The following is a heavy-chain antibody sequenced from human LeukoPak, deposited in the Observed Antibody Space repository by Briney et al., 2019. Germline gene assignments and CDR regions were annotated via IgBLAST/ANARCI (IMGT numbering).Heavy chain of an antibody. J-gene: IGHJ4*02. Sequence: ASVKVSCKASGYTFTSYYMHWVRQAPGQGLEWMGIINPSGGDTSYAQKFQGRLTMTRDTSTNTVYMELTSLRSEDTAVYYCAREEVIAAAGPTLDYWGQGALVTVSS. CDR1: GYTFTSYY. CDR3: AREEVIAAAGPTLDY. V-gene: IGHV1-46*01. D-gene: IGHD6-13*01. CDR2: INPSGGDT.